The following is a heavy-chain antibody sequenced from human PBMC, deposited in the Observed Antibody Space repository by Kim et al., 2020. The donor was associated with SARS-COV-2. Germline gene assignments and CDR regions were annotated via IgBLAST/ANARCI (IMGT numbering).Heavy chain of an antibody. D-gene: IGHD6-19*01. J-gene: IGHJ4*02. Sequence: SSYWMHWVRQAPGKGLVWVSRMSGDGSSTSYADSVKGRFTISRDNAKNALYLQMNSLRVEDTAVYYCARRAYSSGWWYFDFWGQGNLVTVSS. V-gene: IGHV3-74*01. CDR3: ARRAYSSGWWYFDF. CDR1: SSYW. CDR2: MSGDGSST.